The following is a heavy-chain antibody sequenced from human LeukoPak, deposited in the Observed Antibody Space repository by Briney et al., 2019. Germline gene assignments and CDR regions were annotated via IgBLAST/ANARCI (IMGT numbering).Heavy chain of an antibody. J-gene: IGHJ3*02. Sequence: GGSLRLSCAASGLSFSNYWMTWLRQAPGKGLEWVANIRGDESRKYYLDSVTGRFTISRDNAKNSLYLQMNSLRAEDTAVYYCARDANYHVSSDYYDAFDIWGQGTMVTVSS. CDR2: IRGDESRK. CDR3: ARDANYHVSSDYYDAFDI. V-gene: IGHV3-7*01. D-gene: IGHD3-22*01. CDR1: GLSFSNYW.